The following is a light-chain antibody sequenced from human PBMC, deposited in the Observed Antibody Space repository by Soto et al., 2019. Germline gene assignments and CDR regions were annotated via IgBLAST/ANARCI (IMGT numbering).Light chain of an antibody. V-gene: IGKV3-20*01. J-gene: IGKJ1*01. Sequence: VLTRSRRTLSLSPGERATLSRTASQSVSNNYLAWYQQKPGQAPRLLIYGASNRATGIPDRFTGSGSGTEFTLTISRLESEDFAVYYCQQYDSSPRRFGQGTKVDIK. CDR2: GAS. CDR1: QSVSNNY. CDR3: QQYDSSPRR.